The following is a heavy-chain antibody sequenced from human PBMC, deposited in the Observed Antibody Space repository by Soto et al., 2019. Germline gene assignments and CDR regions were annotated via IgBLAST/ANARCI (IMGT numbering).Heavy chain of an antibody. D-gene: IGHD6-13*01. CDR1: GYSFTTYW. J-gene: IGHJ4*02. CDR3: ARQVAAADNDY. CDR2: IDPSDSYT. Sequence: RGETLKISCQGSGYSFTTYWISWVRQMPGKGLEWMGRIDPSDSYTNYSPSFQGHVTISADKSISTAYLQWSSLKASDTAMYYCARQVAAADNDYWGRGPLVTVSS. V-gene: IGHV5-10-1*01.